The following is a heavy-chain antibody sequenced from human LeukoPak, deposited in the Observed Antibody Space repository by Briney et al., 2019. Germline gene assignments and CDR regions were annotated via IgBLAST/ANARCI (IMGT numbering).Heavy chain of an antibody. J-gene: IGHJ6*03. V-gene: IGHV3-53*05. D-gene: IGHD3-10*01. CDR2: IYGGGST. CDR3: ASLYGSGSYYTPDYYYMDV. Sequence: GGSLRLSCAASGFTVSSNFISWVRQAPGKGLEWVSVIYGGGSTYYADSVKGRFTISRDNSKNTLYLQMNSLRAEDTAVYYCASLYGSGSYYTPDYYYMDVWGKGTTVTVSS. CDR1: GFTVSSNF.